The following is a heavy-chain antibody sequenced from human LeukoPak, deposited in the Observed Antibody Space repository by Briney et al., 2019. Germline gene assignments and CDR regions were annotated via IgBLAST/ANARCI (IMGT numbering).Heavy chain of an antibody. Sequence: SETLSLTCTVPGGSMRNYHWSWIRQPAGKGLEWIGRIYSSGSTNYNPSLKSRLTMSVDTSKNQFSLKLSSVTAEDTAVYYCARVGSGSVDYGMDVWGQGTTVTVSS. CDR2: IYSSGST. V-gene: IGHV4-4*07. J-gene: IGHJ6*02. CDR3: ARVGSGSVDYGMDV. CDR1: GGSMRNYH. D-gene: IGHD6-19*01.